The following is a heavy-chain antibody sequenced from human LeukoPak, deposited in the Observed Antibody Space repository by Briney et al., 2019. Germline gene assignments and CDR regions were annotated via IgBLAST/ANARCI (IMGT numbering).Heavy chain of an antibody. J-gene: IGHJ4*02. D-gene: IGHD1-26*01. CDR3: ARGRVGATLDFDY. CDR1: GYTFTGYY. CDR2: INPNSGGT. V-gene: IGHV1-2*02. Sequence: GASVKVSCKASGYTFTGYYMHWVRQAPGQGLEWMGWINPNSGGTNYAQKFQGRVTMTRDTSISTAYMELSRLRSDDTAVYYCARGRVGATLDFDYWGQGTLVTVSS.